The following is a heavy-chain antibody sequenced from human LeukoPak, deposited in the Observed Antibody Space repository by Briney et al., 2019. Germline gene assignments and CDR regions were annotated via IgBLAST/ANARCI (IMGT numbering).Heavy chain of an antibody. CDR3: ARGPGSSSFRHYYYMDV. CDR2: IYSGGST. Sequence: GGSLRLSCAASGFTVSSNYMSWVRQAPGKGLEWVSVIYSGGSTYYADSVKGRFTISRDNSKNTLYLQMNSLRAEDTAVYYCARGPGSSSFRHYYYMDVWGKGTTVTVSS. J-gene: IGHJ6*03. CDR1: GFTVSSNY. D-gene: IGHD6-13*01. V-gene: IGHV3-66*02.